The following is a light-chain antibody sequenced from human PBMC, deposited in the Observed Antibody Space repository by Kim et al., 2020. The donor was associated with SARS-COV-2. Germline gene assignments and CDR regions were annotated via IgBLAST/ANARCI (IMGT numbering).Light chain of an antibody. J-gene: IGLJ2*01. V-gene: IGLV3-1*01. CDR3: QAWDTSAVI. CDR2: QDK. Sequence: SYELTQPPSVSVSPGQTASITCSGDELGDKYVCWYQQRPGQSPVLVIYQDKEWPSGIPERFSGSNAGSTATLTISGTQAMDEADYYCQAWDTSAVIFGGG. CDR1: ELGDKY.